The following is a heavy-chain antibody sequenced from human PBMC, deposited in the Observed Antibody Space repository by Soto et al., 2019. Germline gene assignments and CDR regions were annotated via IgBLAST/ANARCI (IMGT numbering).Heavy chain of an antibody. CDR1: GGSFSGYY. V-gene: IGHV4-34*01. J-gene: IGHJ5*02. CDR3: ARGVAMVRGVIKGWFDP. Sequence: SETLSLTCAVYGGSFSGYYWSWIRQPPGKGLEWIGEINHSGSTNCNPSLKGRVTISVDTSKNQFSLKLSSVTAADTAVYYCARGVAMVRGVIKGWFDPWGQGTLVTVSS. CDR2: INHSGST. D-gene: IGHD3-10*01.